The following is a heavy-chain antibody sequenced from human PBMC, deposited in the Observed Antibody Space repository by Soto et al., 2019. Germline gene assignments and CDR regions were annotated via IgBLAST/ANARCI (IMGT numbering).Heavy chain of an antibody. V-gene: IGHV3-74*01. CDR2: IHSDGSST. D-gene: IGHD1-26*01. Sequence: EVQLVESGGGLVRPGGSLRLSCAASGFTFSYYWMHWVRQAPGKGLVWVSRIHSDGSSTTYADFVKGRFIISRDNARKTVDLEMNSVRGGDTAVYYCARGDRGAFDLWGQGTVVTVSS. CDR3: ARGDRGAFDL. J-gene: IGHJ3*01. CDR1: GFTFSYYW.